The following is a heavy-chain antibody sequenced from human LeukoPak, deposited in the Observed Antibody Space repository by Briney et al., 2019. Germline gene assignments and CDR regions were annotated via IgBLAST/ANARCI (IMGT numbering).Heavy chain of an antibody. J-gene: IGHJ5*02. CDR3: TSHAAFDP. CDR2: IKSKNVGGTT. Sequence: GGSLRLSCVVSGFTFSSYSMNWVRQAPGKGLEWVGRIKSKNVGGTTDYAAPVKGRFTISRDDSKNTVYLQMNSLKIEDTAVYYCTSHAAFDPWGQGTLVTVSS. V-gene: IGHV3-15*01. CDR1: GFTFSSYS.